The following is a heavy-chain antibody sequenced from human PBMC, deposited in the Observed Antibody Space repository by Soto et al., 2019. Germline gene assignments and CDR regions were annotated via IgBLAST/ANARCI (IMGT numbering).Heavy chain of an antibody. J-gene: IGHJ4*02. Sequence: DVQLVESGGGLVQPGRSLRLSCAASGFTFDDYAMLWVRQAPGKGLEWVSGISWNSDNIAYADSVKGRFTISRDNAKNSLYLQMNSLKVEDTALYYCAKDAGVTIAAGGRIDYWGQGTLVTVSS. CDR2: ISWNSDNI. V-gene: IGHV3-9*01. D-gene: IGHD6-13*01. CDR3: AKDAGVTIAAGGRIDY. CDR1: GFTFDDYA.